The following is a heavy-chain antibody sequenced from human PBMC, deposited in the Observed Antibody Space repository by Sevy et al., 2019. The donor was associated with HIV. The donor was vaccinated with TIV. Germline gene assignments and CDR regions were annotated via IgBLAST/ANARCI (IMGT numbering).Heavy chain of an antibody. D-gene: IGHD3-9*01. J-gene: IGHJ4*02. CDR2: IRSRVNSHAT. Sequence: GGSLRLSCAASGFTFSGSAMHWVRQASGKGLEWVGRIRSRVNSHATAYAASLKGRFSISRADSENTAFLQMSSLKTEDTAVYYCTASMKTDVLRYFDWLEEPPFDHWGQGTLVTVSS. V-gene: IGHV3-73*01. CDR3: TASMKTDVLRYFDWLEEPPFDH. CDR1: GFTFSGSA.